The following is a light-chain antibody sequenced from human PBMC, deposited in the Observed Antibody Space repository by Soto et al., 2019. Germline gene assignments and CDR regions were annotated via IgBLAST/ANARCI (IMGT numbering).Light chain of an antibody. Sequence: DIVMTQSPLSLPVTPGEPASISCRSSQSLLHSNGYNYLDWYLQKPGQSPQLLIYLGSNRASGVPDRFSGSGSGTDFTLKISRVEAEDVGVYYCMKALQTLTLGPGTKVDIK. J-gene: IGKJ3*01. V-gene: IGKV2-28*01. CDR1: QSLLHSNGYNY. CDR3: MKALQTLT. CDR2: LGS.